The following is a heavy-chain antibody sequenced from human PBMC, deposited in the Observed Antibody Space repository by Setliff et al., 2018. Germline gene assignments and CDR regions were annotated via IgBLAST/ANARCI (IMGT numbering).Heavy chain of an antibody. CDR1: GGSITSGSFY. CDR2: IHASGSP. D-gene: IGHD3-16*01. J-gene: IGHJ6*02. Sequence: PSETLSLTCTVSGGSITSGSFYWSWIRQPAGKKLEWIGRIHASGSPDYNPSFKSRVTISRDTSTNQFSLKLGSVTAADTAVYYCARSMIQRNYYCGLDVWGQGTTVTVSS. V-gene: IGHV4-61*02. CDR3: ARSMIQRNYYCGLDV.